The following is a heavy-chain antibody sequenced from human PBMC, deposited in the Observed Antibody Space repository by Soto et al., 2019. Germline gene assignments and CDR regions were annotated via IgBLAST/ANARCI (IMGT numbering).Heavy chain of an antibody. V-gene: IGHV3-53*01. CDR1: GFTVSNNY. Sequence: EVQLVESGGGLIQPGGSLRLSCAASGFTVSNNYMSWVRQAPGKGLEGVSVIYSAGNTFYSDSVKGRFTISRDNSKNTLYLQMSSLRAEDTAVYYCATSPGRNYWGQGTLDTVSS. CDR2: IYSAGNT. J-gene: IGHJ4*02. CDR3: ATSPGRNY. D-gene: IGHD4-17*01.